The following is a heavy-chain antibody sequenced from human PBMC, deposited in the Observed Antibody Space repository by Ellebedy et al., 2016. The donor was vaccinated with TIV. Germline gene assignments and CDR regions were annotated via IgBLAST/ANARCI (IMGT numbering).Heavy chain of an antibody. Sequence: GGSLRLSCAASGFTFSSYAMSWVRQAPGKGLEWVSAISGSGGSTYYADSVKGRFTISRDNSKNTLYLQMNSLRAEDTAVYYCAKVTMVRGAKYYFDYWGQGTLVTVSS. CDR3: AKVTMVRGAKYYFDY. CDR1: GFTFSSYA. CDR2: ISGSGGST. D-gene: IGHD3-10*01. V-gene: IGHV3-23*01. J-gene: IGHJ4*02.